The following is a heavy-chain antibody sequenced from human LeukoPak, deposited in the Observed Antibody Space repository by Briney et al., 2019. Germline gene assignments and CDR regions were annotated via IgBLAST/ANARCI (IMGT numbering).Heavy chain of an antibody. CDR2: ITTSGSDV. CDR3: ARVNPTNSGFYTY. CDR1: GFTFSSQN. V-gene: IGHV3-21*01. D-gene: IGHD3-22*01. J-gene: IGHJ1*01. Sequence: GGSLRLSCAASGFTFSSQNMNWVRQAPGKGLEWVSSITTSGSDVNYADSVKGRFTMSRDNAKNSLYLQMNSLRAEDTAVYYCARVNPTNSGFYTYWGQGTLVTVSS.